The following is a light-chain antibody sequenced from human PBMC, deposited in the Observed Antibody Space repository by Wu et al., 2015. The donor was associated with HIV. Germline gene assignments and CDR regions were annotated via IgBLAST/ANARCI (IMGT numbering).Light chain of an antibody. J-gene: IGKJ4*01. CDR1: QSVSSN. CDR3: QQYNNWSPLT. Sequence: EIVMTQSPATLSVSPGERATLSCRASQSVSSNLAWYQLKPGQAPRLVIYGASTRATGIPARFSGSGSGTDFTLTIKSLQSEDFAVYYCQQYNNWSPLTFGGGTKVEI. V-gene: IGKV3-15*01. CDR2: GAS.